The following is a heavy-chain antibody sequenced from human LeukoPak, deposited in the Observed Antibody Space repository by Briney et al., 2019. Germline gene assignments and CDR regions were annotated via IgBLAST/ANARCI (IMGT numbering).Heavy chain of an antibody. Sequence: ASVKVSCKASGYTFTGYYMHWVRQAPGQGLEWMGRINPNSGGTNYAQKFQGRVTKTRDTSISTAYMELSRLRSDDTAVYYCAREDFSYYYGMDVWGQGTTVTVSS. CDR3: AREDFSYYYGMDV. J-gene: IGHJ6*02. D-gene: IGHD3/OR15-3a*01. CDR2: INPNSGGT. CDR1: GYTFTGYY. V-gene: IGHV1-2*06.